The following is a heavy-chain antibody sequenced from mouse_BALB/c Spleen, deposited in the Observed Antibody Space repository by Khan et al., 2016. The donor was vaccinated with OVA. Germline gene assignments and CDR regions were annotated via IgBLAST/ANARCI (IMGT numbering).Heavy chain of an antibody. D-gene: IGHD1-1*02. V-gene: IGHV5-4*02. CDR2: ISDGGSST. J-gene: IGHJ3*01. Sequence: EVELVESGGGLVKPGGSLKLSCAASGFTLSDYYMYWVRQTPEKRLEWVATISDGGSSTYYLDSVKGRFTISRDNAKNSLYLQMSSLKSEDTAIYYCARAGYGGFAYWGQGTLVTVSA. CDR3: ARAGYGGFAY. CDR1: GFTLSDYY.